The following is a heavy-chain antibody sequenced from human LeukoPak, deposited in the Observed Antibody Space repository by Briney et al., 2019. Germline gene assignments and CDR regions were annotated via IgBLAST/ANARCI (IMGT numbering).Heavy chain of an antibody. Sequence: GGSLRLSCAASGFTFSSYSMSWVRQAPGKGLEWVSSITTSSTYISYADSVKGRFTISRDNAKNSLYLQMNSLRAEATAVYYCARGKYSSGWFDYWGQGTLVTVSS. CDR2: ITTSSTYI. CDR3: ARGKYSSGWFDY. D-gene: IGHD6-19*01. J-gene: IGHJ4*02. V-gene: IGHV3-21*01. CDR1: GFTFSSYS.